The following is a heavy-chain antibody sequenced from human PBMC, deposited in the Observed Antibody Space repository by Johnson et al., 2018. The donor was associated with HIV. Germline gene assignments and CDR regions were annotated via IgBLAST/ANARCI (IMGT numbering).Heavy chain of an antibody. J-gene: IGHJ3*02. CDR1: GFTFGRFA. CDR2: ISYDGSNQ. CDR3: AYKDNTYYYADFNI. V-gene: IGHV3-30*03. D-gene: IGHD3-22*01. Sequence: QEQLVESGGGVVRPWGSLTLSCAASGFTFGRFAMHWVRQAPGKGLDWVALISYDGSNQYYAASVKGRFTISRDNSENTLYLQMNSLRTEDPALYYCAYKDNTYYYADFNIWGQGTVVTVSS.